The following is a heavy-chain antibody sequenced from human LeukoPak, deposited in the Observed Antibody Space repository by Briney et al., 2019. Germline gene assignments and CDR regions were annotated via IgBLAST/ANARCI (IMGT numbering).Heavy chain of an antibody. CDR3: ATDQGSSWRTGLDN. D-gene: IGHD6-13*01. CDR1: GFTFSSYA. V-gene: IGHV3-21*01. CDR2: ISSGSTYI. Sequence: GGSLRLSCAASGFTFSSYAMSGVRQAPGKGLEGVSSISSGSTYIYYADLVKGRFTISRDNAKNSLFLQMNSLRADDTAVYYCATDQGSSWRTGLDNWGQGTLVTVSS. J-gene: IGHJ4*02.